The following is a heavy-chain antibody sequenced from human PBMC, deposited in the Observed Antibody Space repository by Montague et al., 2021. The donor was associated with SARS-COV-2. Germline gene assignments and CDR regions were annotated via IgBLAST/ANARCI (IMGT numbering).Heavy chain of an antibody. Sequence: PALVKPTQTLTLTRAFSGFSLSSTGVGVGWLRQPPGKSLEWLTLIYWDDDKRYNPSLSSRLAITKDTSKNQAVLTLTNLNAADTATYHCAHTNATGAWPIDYWGQGTLVTVSS. CDR1: GFSLSSTGVG. CDR3: AHTNATGAWPIDY. D-gene: IGHD1-14*01. V-gene: IGHV2-5*02. CDR2: IYWDDDK. J-gene: IGHJ4*02.